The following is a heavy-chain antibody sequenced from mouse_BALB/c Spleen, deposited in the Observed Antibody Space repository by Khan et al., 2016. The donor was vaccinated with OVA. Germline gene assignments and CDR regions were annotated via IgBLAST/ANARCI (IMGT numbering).Heavy chain of an antibody. D-gene: IGHD1-1*01. CDR3: ARGNYYGYALDY. Sequence: EVQLQESGPGLVKPSQSLSLTCTVNGYSITSNYAWNWIRQFPGNKLEWMGYISYSGSTNYNPSLKSRLSITRDTSKNQFFLLLHSVTTEDSATYYSARGNYYGYALDYWGQGTSVTVSS. CDR1: GYSITSNYA. CDR2: ISYSGST. V-gene: IGHV3-2*02. J-gene: IGHJ4*01.